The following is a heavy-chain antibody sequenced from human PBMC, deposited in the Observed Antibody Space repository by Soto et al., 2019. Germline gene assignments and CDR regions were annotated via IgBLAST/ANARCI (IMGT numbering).Heavy chain of an antibody. CDR2: IYHSGSA. V-gene: IGHV4-30-2*01. CDR1: GASINSGGYS. J-gene: IGHJ5*02. Sequence: PSETLSLTCAVSGASINSGGYSWNLIRQPPGKGLEWIGYIYHSGSAYYNPSLWSRVTISLDRSKNQFSLKLNSVTAADTAVYYCASETPGYPYFDPWGQGALVTVS. D-gene: IGHD3-16*01. CDR3: ASETPGYPYFDP.